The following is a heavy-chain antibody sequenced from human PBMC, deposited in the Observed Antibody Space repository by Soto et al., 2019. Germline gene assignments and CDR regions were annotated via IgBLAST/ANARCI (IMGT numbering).Heavy chain of an antibody. CDR2: INSDGSST. Sequence: QLVESGGGLVQRGGSLRLSCAASGFTFKNYWMNWVRQAPGKGLVWVSRINSDGSSTNYADSVRGRFTISRDNARITLYLQLTSLRTEDTAVYYCARIDFWSGMDVWGRGTTVTVSS. CDR1: GFTFKNYW. J-gene: IGHJ6*02. V-gene: IGHV3-74*01. CDR3: ARIDFWSGMDV. D-gene: IGHD3-3*01.